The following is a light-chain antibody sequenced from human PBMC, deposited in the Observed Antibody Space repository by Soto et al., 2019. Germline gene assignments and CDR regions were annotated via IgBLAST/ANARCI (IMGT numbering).Light chain of an antibody. V-gene: IGKV1-33*01. J-gene: IGKJ5*01. CDR1: QDISNY. CDR2: VAS. Sequence: DIQMTQSPSSLSASVGDRVTITCQASQDISNYLNWYQQKPGKAPKLLIYVASNLETGVPSRFSGSGSGTDFTFTISSLQPEDIATYYCQQYDNLPPITIGQGTRLEIK. CDR3: QQYDNLPPIT.